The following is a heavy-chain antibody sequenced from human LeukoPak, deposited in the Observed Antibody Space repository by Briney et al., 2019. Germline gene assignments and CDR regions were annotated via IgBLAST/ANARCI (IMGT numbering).Heavy chain of an antibody. J-gene: IGHJ4*02. V-gene: IGHV3-74*01. CDR1: GFTFSSYW. Sequence: GGSLRLSCAASGFTFSSYWMHWVRQAPGKGLVWVSRINSDGSSTSYADSVKGRFTISRDNSKNTLYMQMNSLRGEDTAVYYCVRGLQHPDYWGQGTLVTVSS. CDR2: INSDGSST. CDR3: VRGLQHPDY.